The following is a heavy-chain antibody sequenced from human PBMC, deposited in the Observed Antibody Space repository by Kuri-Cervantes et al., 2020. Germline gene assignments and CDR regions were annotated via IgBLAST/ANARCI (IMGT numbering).Heavy chain of an antibody. Sequence: GEFLKISCAASGFTFSSYAMHWVRQAPGKGLEYVSAISSNGGSTYYANSVKGRFTISRDNSKNTLHLQMNSLRAEDTAVYYCAKGATIFGVVNYYGMDVWGQGTTVTVSS. CDR2: ISSNGGST. CDR1: GFTFSSYA. V-gene: IGHV3-64*01. CDR3: AKGATIFGVVNYYGMDV. D-gene: IGHD3-3*01. J-gene: IGHJ6*02.